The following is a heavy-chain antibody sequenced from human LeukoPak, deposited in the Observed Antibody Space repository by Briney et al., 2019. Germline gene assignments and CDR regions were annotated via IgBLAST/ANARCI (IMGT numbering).Heavy chain of an antibody. V-gene: IGHV1-2*02. CDR1: GYTFTGYY. Sequence: ASVKVSCTASGYTFTGYYMHWVQQAPGQGLEWMGWINPNSGGTNYAQKFQGRVTMTRDTSISTAYMELSRLRSDDTAVYYCAREGIAVAGGNDYWGQGTLVTVSS. CDR3: AREGIAVAGGNDY. CDR2: INPNSGGT. J-gene: IGHJ4*02. D-gene: IGHD6-19*01.